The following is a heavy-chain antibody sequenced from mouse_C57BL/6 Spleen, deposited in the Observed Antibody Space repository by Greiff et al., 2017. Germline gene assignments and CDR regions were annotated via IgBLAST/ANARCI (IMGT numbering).Heavy chain of an antibody. D-gene: IGHD1-1*01. CDR2: ISSGSSTI. CDR3: ARKNYGSFYWYFDV. CDR1: GFTFSDYG. J-gene: IGHJ1*03. Sequence: EVQLVESGGGLVKPGGSLKLSCAASGFTFSDYGMHWVRQAPEKGLEWVAYISSGSSTIYYADTVKGRFTISRDNAKNTLFLQMTSLRSEDTAMYYCARKNYGSFYWYFDVWGTGTTVTVSS. V-gene: IGHV5-17*01.